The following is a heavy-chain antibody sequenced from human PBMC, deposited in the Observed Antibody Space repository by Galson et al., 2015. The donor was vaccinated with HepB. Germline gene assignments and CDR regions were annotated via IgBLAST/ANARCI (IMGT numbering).Heavy chain of an antibody. CDR3: ARVREPGYYFDY. V-gene: IGHV1-69*13. D-gene: IGHD1-14*01. CDR2: IIPIFGTA. CDR1: GYTFTSYG. J-gene: IGHJ4*02. Sequence: SVKVSCKASGYTFTSYGISWVRQAPGQGLEWMGGIIPIFGTANYAQKFQGRVTITADESTSTAYMELSSLRSEDTAVYYCARVREPGYYFDYWGQGTLVTVSS.